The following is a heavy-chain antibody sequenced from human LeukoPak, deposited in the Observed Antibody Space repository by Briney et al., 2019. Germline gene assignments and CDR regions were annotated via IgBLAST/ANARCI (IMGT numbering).Heavy chain of an antibody. CDR3: ARQHTGWYVDY. CDR2: VSASGAST. Sequence: GGSLRLSCAASGFSFSNYAMSWVRQAPGEGLEWVSGVSASGASTYSEDSVKGRFIISRDNSKNTVFLQMNSLRAEDTAVYYCARQHTGWYVDYWGQGILVTVSS. V-gene: IGHV3-23*01. D-gene: IGHD6-19*01. J-gene: IGHJ4*02. CDR1: GFSFSNYA.